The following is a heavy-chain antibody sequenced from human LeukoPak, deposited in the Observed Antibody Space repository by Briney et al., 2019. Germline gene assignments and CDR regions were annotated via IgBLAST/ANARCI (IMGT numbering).Heavy chain of an antibody. Sequence: SETLSLTCTVSSGAISTSHWLSWVRQPPGKGLEWIGEIYGSGNTNYNPSLKSRVTISVDTSKNQFSLKLSSVTAADTAVYYCARWGEYGSGSYYNQVPNWFDPWGQGTLVTVSS. J-gene: IGHJ5*02. D-gene: IGHD3-10*01. CDR3: ARWGEYGSGSYYNQVPNWFDP. CDR2: IYGSGNT. V-gene: IGHV4-4*02. CDR1: SGAISTSHW.